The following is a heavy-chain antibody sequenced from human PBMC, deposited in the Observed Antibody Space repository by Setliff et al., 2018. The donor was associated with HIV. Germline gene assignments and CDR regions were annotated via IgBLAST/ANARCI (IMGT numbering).Heavy chain of an antibody. D-gene: IGHD3-10*01. CDR1: GGYINSYY. J-gene: IGHJ5*02. CDR3: ARHSESMVRGVIDSWFDP. V-gene: IGHV4-4*09. Sequence: SETLSLTCTVSGGYINSYYWSWIRQPPGKGLEWIGYIYTGGNTNYNPSLRSRVTISVDTSKNQFSLKLSSVTAADTAVYYCARHSESMVRGVIDSWFDPWGQGTLVTVSS. CDR2: IYTGGNT.